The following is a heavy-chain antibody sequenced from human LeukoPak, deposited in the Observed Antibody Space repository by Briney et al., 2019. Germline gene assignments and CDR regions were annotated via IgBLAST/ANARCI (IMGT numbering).Heavy chain of an antibody. J-gene: IGHJ4*02. CDR2: ISGSDGKT. CDR3: AKFGYRDGSVY. Sequence: GGSLRLSCAASGFTFSSYAMSWVRQAPGKGLEWVSAISGSDGKTYYADSVKGRFTISRDNSRDTLYLQMNSLRAEDSAVYYCAKFGYRDGSVYWGQGTLVTVSS. D-gene: IGHD5-18*01. CDR1: GFTFSSYA. V-gene: IGHV3-23*01.